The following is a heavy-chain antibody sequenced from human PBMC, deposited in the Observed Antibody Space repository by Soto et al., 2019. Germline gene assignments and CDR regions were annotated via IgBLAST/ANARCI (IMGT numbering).Heavy chain of an antibody. CDR1: GYTFTGYY. CDR2: INPNSGGT. J-gene: IGHJ6*02. D-gene: IGHD4-17*01. Sequence: QVQLVQSGAEVKKPGASVKVSCKASGYTFTGYYMHWVRQAPGQGLEWMGWINPNSGGTNYAQKFQGWVTMTRDTSISTAYMELSRLRSDDTAVYYCCAGVTTRDYYYGMDVWGQGTTVTVSS. CDR3: CAGVTTRDYYYGMDV. V-gene: IGHV1-2*04.